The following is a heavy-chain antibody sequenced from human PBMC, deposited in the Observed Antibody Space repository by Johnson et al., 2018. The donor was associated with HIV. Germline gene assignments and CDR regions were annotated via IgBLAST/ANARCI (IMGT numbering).Heavy chain of an antibody. CDR1: GFSFSDYW. J-gene: IGHJ3*02. CDR3: ASLVGSSSGEAFDI. V-gene: IGHV3-7*01. Sequence: VLLVESGGGVVQPGGSLRLSCSTSGFSFSDYWMSWVRQAPGKGLEWVANIKQDGSEKYYVDSVKGRFTISRDNAKNSLYLQMNSLRAEDTAVYYCASLVGSSSGEAFDIWGQGTMVTVSS. D-gene: IGHD6-6*01. CDR2: IKQDGSEK.